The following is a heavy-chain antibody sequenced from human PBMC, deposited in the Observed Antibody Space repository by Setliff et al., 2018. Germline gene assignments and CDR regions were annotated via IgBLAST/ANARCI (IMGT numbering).Heavy chain of an antibody. CDR3: ARENGYCSGGACYFMFDY. J-gene: IGHJ4*02. V-gene: IGHV4-59*11. CDR2: IHYSGTT. D-gene: IGHD2-15*01. CDR1: GGSSSSHY. Sequence: PSETLSLTCTVSGGSSSSHYWSWIRQPPGKGLEWIGYIHYSGTTNYNPSLKSRVTLSLDTAKNQFSLELRAVTAADMALYYCARENGYCSGGACYFMFDYWGQGTLVTAPQ.